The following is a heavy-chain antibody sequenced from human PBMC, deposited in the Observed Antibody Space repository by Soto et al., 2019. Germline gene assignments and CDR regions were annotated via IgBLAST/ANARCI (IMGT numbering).Heavy chain of an antibody. J-gene: IGHJ4*02. V-gene: IGHV3-23*01. CDR2: ISGSGGST. Sequence: GGSLRLSCAASGFTFSSYAMSWVRQAPGKGLEWVSAISGSGGSTYYADSVKGRFTISRDNSKNTLYLQMNSLRAEDTAVYYCASHYGSDVSYFDYWGQGTLVTVSS. CDR1: GFTFSSYA. D-gene: IGHD3-10*01. CDR3: ASHYGSDVSYFDY.